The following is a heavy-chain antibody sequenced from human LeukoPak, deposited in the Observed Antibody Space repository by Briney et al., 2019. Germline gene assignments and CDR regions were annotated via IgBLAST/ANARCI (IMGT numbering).Heavy chain of an antibody. V-gene: IGHV4-61*02. CDR3: VRFRGGAFWFDP. CDR1: GGSISSGSYY. Sequence: SETLSLTCTVSGGSISSGSYYWSWIRQPAGKALEWIGRIYISESTNYNPSLKSRVTISVDTSKNQFSLKLSSVTAADTAVYYCVRFRGGAFWFDPWGQGTLVTVSS. J-gene: IGHJ5*02. CDR2: IYISEST. D-gene: IGHD2-15*01.